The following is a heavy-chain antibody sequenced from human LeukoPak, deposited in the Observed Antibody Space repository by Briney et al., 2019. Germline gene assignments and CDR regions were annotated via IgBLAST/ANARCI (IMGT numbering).Heavy chain of an antibody. D-gene: IGHD2-21*02. CDR2: ISGGGGST. J-gene: IGHJ2*01. Sequence: GGSLRLSCAASGFTFSSYAVSWVRQAPGKGLEWVSGISGGGGSTYYADSVKGRFTISRDNSKNTLYLQMNFLRAEDTAVYYCTKDRDCGGDCLWYLDLWGRGTLVTVSS. CDR1: GFTFSSYA. CDR3: TKDRDCGGDCLWYLDL. V-gene: IGHV3-23*01.